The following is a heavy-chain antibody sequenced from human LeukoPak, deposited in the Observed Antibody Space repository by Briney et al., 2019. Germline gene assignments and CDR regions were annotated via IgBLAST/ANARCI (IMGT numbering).Heavy chain of an antibody. J-gene: IGHJ4*02. V-gene: IGHV3-48*01. D-gene: IGHD3-10*01. CDR2: ISSGSGTI. Sequence: GGSLRLSCAASGSTFSTSSMNWVRQAPGKGLEWVSYISSGSGTIYYADSVKGRFTTSKDTAKNTPYLQMNSLRAEDTAVYYCARDQHYGSGSYFDYWGQGTLVTVSS. CDR3: ARDQHYGSGSYFDY. CDR1: GSTFSTSS.